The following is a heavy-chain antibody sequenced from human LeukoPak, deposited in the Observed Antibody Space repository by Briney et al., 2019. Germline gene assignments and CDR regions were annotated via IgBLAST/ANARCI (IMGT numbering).Heavy chain of an antibody. CDR2: IYYSGST. V-gene: IGHV4-59*01. Sequence: SETLSLTCTVSGGSISSYYWSWLRQPPGKGLEWIGYIYYSGSTNYNPSLKSRVTISVDTSKNQFSLKLSSATAADTAVYYCARVRQVYDSSGYWRGGFFDYWGQGTLVTVSS. CDR3: ARVRQVYDSSGYWRGGFFDY. J-gene: IGHJ4*02. CDR1: GGSISSYY. D-gene: IGHD3-22*01.